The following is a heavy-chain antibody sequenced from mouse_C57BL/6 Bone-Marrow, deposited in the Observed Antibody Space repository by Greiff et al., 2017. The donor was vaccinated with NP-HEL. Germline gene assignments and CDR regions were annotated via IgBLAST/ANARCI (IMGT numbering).Heavy chain of an antibody. J-gene: IGHJ1*03. CDR3: ARHYGSLWYFEV. Sequence: EVQLLQSGPELVKPGASVKMSCKASGYTFTDSNMHWVQQSHGKSLEWVGYINPNNGGTSSNQKFTGKATLTVNKSSSTAYMELLRLTSEDAAIYYCARHYGSLWYFEVWGTGTTVTVSS. D-gene: IGHD1-1*01. CDR1: GYTFTDSN. V-gene: IGHV1-22*01. CDR2: INPNNGGT.